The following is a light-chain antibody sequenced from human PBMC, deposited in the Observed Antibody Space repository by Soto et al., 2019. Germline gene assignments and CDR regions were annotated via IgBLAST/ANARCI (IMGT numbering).Light chain of an antibody. V-gene: IGKV1-5*03. CDR2: KAS. CDR3: QQYNSYPYS. CDR1: QTIFSW. J-gene: IGKJ2*03. Sequence: IQMTQSPSTLSASVGDRVSITCRASQTIFSWLAWYQQKPGKAPNLLIYKASSLEIGVPSRYSGSGSGTEFTLTISGLQPDDFAAYYCQQYNSYPYSFGQGTKLDIK.